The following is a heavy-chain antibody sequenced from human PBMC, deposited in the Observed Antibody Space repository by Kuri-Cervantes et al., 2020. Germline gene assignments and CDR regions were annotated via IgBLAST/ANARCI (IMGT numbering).Heavy chain of an antibody. D-gene: IGHD2-2*01. CDR2: ISGSGGST. Sequence: GGSLRLSCAASGFTFSSYAMSWVRQAPGKGLEWVSAISGSGGSTYYADSVKGRFTISRDNAKNSLYLQMNSLRAEDTAVYYCAKDRPIVVVPAAAAASYFDYWGQGTLVTVSS. CDR1: GFTFSSYA. J-gene: IGHJ4*02. CDR3: AKDRPIVVVPAAAAASYFDY. V-gene: IGHV3-23*01.